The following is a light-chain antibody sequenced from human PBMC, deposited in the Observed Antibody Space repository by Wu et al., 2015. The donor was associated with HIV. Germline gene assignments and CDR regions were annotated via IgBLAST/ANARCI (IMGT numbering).Light chain of an antibody. CDR3: QQYNNWPPIT. CDR2: GAS. CDR1: QSVSSN. Sequence: ETVMTQFPATLSVSPGERATLSCRASQSVSSNLAWYQQKFGQAPRLLIYGASTRATGIPAKFSGSGSGTEFTLTISSMQSEDFAVYYCQQYNNWPPITFGQGTRLEIK. V-gene: IGKV3-15*01. J-gene: IGKJ5*01.